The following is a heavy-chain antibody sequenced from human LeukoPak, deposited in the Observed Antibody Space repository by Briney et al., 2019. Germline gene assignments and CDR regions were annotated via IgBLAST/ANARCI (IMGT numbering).Heavy chain of an antibody. D-gene: IGHD6-19*01. J-gene: IGHJ4*02. V-gene: IGHV4-4*07. Sequence: SETLSLTRTVSGGSISTYYWGWIRQPAGKGLEWIGRIYTSGSTNYNPSLKSRVTMSVDTSKNQFSLKLSSVTAADTAVYYCARRGAVAGTLDYWGQGTLVTVSS. CDR3: ARRGAVAGTLDY. CDR1: GGSISTYY. CDR2: IYTSGST.